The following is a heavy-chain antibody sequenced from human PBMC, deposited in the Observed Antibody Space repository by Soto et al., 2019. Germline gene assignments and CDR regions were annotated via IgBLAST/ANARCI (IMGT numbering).Heavy chain of an antibody. J-gene: IGHJ6*02. CDR3: ATGFFNSWSWGYYYYYGMDV. CDR1: GYTFNTYG. D-gene: IGHD6-13*01. CDR2: INPNSGGT. V-gene: IGHV1-2*02. Sequence: ASVKVSCKTSGYTFNTYGINWVRQAPGQGLELMGWINPNSGGTNYAQKFQGRVTMTRDTSISTAYMELSRLRSDDTAVYYCATGFFNSWSWGYYYYYGMDVWGQGTTVTVSS.